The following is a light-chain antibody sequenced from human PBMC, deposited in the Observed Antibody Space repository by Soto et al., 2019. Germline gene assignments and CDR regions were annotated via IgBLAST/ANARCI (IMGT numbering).Light chain of an antibody. Sequence: DIQMTQSPSTRSGSVGDGVSGSGRARQSISSWLAWYQQKPGKAPKLLIYKASSLESGVPSRFSGSGSGTEFTLTISSLQPDDFATYYCQQYNSFSSTFGQGTKVDI. J-gene: IGKJ1*01. CDR2: KAS. V-gene: IGKV1-5*03. CDR3: QQYNSFSST. CDR1: QSISSW.